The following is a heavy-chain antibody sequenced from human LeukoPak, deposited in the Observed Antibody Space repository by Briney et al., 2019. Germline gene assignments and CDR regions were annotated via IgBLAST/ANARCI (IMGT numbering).Heavy chain of an antibody. CDR2: ISSSSTI. CDR1: GFTFSSYS. Sequence: GGSLRLSCAASGFTFSSYSMNWVRQAPGKGLEWVSYISSSSTIYYADSVKGRFTISRDNAKNSLYLQMNSLRAEDTAAYYCARSTVTTGDYWGQGTLVTVSS. D-gene: IGHD4-17*01. CDR3: ARSTVTTGDY. V-gene: IGHV3-48*01. J-gene: IGHJ4*02.